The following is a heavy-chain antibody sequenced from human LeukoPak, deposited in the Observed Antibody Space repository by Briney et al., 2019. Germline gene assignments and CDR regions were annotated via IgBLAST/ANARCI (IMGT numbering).Heavy chain of an antibody. CDR3: ARMEEWELDAFDI. D-gene: IGHD1-26*01. CDR1: GGSISSSRYS. J-gene: IGHJ3*02. CDR2: IYYSGST. Sequence: SETLSLTCSISGGSISSSRYSWGWIRQRPGKGLEWIGNIYYSGSTNYNPSLKSRVTISVDTSKNQFSLKLSSVTAADTAEYYCARMEEWELDAFDIWGQGTMVTVSS. V-gene: IGHV4-39*07.